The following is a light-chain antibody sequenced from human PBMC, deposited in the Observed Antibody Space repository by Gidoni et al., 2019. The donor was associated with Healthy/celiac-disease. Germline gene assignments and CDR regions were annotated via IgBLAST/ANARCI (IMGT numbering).Light chain of an antibody. CDR2: DAS. V-gene: IGKV3-11*01. CDR1: QSVSSY. CDR3: QQRSNWPFT. J-gene: IGKJ4*01. Sequence: DIVLTRSPASLSLSPGERATIAGRASQSVSSYLAWYQQKPGQAPRLRIYDASNRATGIPARFSGSGSGTDFTLTISSLEPEDFAVYYCQQRSNWPFTFGGGTKVEIK.